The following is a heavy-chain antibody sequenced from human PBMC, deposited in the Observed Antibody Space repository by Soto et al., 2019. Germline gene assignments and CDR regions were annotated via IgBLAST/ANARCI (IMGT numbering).Heavy chain of an antibody. D-gene: IGHD6-25*01. CDR2: INPASGST. CDR3: ARDLAAGDH. V-gene: IGHV1-46*01. CDR1: GYTFTHYY. J-gene: IGHJ4*02. Sequence: QVQLVQSGAEVKKPGASVKVSCRTSGYTFTHYYLHWVRQAPGQGLEWLGIINPASGSTNYAQDFQGSVTLSMDTSTTTVYMELSGLRAEDTALFYWARDLAAGDHWGQGTLVTVSS.